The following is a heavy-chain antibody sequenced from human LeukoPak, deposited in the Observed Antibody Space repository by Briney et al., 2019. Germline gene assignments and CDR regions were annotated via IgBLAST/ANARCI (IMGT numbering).Heavy chain of an antibody. CDR2: ISSSGSTI. CDR1: GFTLSDYY. CDR3: ARFPVPYDFWSGYSDY. V-gene: IGHV3-11*01. J-gene: IGHJ4*02. D-gene: IGHD3-3*01. Sequence: GGSLRLSCAASGFTLSDYYMSWIRQAPGKGLEWVSYISSSGSTIYYADSVKGRFTISRDNAKNSLYLQMNSLRAEDTAVYYCARFPVPYDFWSGYSDYWGQGTLVTVSS.